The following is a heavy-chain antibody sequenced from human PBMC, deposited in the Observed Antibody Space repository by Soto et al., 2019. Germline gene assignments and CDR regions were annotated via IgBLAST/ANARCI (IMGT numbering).Heavy chain of an antibody. CDR3: ATDSGYYHGMDV. Sequence: QVQLVQSGAEVKKPGASVKVSCKVSGYTLTELSMHWVRQAPGEGVEWKGGFDPEDGETIHAQKIQGRVTMTEDTPTDTAYMELSSLRSEATAVYYCATDSGYYHGMDVWGQGTTVTVSS. D-gene: IGHD1-26*01. V-gene: IGHV1-24*01. J-gene: IGHJ6*02. CDR2: FDPEDGET. CDR1: GYTLTELS.